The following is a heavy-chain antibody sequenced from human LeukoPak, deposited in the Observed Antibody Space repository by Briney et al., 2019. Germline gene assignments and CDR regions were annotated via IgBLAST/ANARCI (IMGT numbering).Heavy chain of an antibody. CDR2: IYYSGST. Sequence: PSETLSLTCTVSGGSISSHYWSWIRQSPGKGLEWIGYIYYSGSTNYSPSLKSRVTISVDTSKNQFSLKLSPVTAADTAVYYCARTLLWFGELFSFDPWGQGTLVTVSS. D-gene: IGHD3-10*01. J-gene: IGHJ5*02. V-gene: IGHV4-59*11. CDR1: GGSISSHY. CDR3: ARTLLWFGELFSFDP.